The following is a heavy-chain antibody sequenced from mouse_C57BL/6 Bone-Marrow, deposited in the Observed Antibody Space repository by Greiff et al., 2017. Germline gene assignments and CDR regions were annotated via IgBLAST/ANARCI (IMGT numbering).Heavy chain of an antibody. CDR1: GYTFTDHI. CDR3: GNRVTGDYFDY. CDR2: IYPVSGEN. Sequence: VQLQQSGAELASPGASVTLSCKASGYTFTDHIMNWVKKRPGQGLEWIGRIYPVSGENNYNQKFMGKATFSVDRSSSTVYMVLNSLTSEDPAVYYCGNRVTGDYFDYWGQGTTLTVSS. V-gene: IGHV1-11*01. J-gene: IGHJ2*01. D-gene: IGHD2-5*01.